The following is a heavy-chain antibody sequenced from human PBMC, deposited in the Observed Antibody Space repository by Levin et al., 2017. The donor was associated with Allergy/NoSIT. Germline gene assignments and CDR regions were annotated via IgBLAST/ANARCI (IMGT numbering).Heavy chain of an antibody. CDR2: ISYDGSNK. D-gene: IGHD4-17*01. CDR1: GFTFSSYG. CDR3: AKDPYHDYGDPAHESRYYYYYMDV. V-gene: IGHV3-30*18. Sequence: GGSLRLSCAASGFTFSSYGMHWVRQAPGKGLEWVAVISYDGSNKYYADSVKGRFTISRDNSKNTLYLQMNSLRAEDTAVYYCAKDPYHDYGDPAHESRYYYYYMDVWGKGTTVTVSS. J-gene: IGHJ6*03.